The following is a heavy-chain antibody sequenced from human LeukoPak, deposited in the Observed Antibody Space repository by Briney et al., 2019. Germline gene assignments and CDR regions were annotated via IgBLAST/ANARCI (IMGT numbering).Heavy chain of an antibody. CDR1: GFTFSSYA. CDR3: AKGYDSSGYYFNYFDY. CDR2: ITGSGDST. Sequence: GGSLRLSCAASGFTFSSYAMNWVRQAPGKGLEWVSAITGSGDSTYYADSVKGRFTISRDNSKNTLYLQMNSLRAEDTAVYYCAKGYDSSGYYFNYFDYWGQGTLVTVSS. D-gene: IGHD3-22*01. J-gene: IGHJ4*02. V-gene: IGHV3-23*01.